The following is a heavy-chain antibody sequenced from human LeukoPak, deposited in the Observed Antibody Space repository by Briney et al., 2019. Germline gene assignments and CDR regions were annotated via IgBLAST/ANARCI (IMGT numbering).Heavy chain of an antibody. J-gene: IGHJ6*02. V-gene: IGHV1-18*01. D-gene: IGHD3-22*01. CDR1: GYTFTSFD. Sequence: GASVKVSCKASGYTFTSFDISWVRQATGQGLEWMGWISVYNGDTNYAQKLQDRVTMTTDTSTSTAYMELRSLRSDDTAVYYCARVTSSGYYLLYYYGMDVWGQGTTVTVS. CDR2: ISVYNGDT. CDR3: ARVTSSGYYLLYYYGMDV.